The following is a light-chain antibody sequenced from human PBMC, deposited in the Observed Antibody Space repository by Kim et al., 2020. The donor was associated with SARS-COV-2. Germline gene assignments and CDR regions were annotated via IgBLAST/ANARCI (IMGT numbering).Light chain of an antibody. CDR1: QSVSSY. J-gene: IGKJ1*01. Sequence: SPGERATLSCRASQSVSSYLAWYQQKPGQAPRLLIYDASNRATGIPARFSGSGSGTDFTLTISSLEPEDFAVYYCQQRSNWPSNSFGQGTKVDIK. CDR3: QQRSNWPSNS. V-gene: IGKV3-11*01. CDR2: DAS.